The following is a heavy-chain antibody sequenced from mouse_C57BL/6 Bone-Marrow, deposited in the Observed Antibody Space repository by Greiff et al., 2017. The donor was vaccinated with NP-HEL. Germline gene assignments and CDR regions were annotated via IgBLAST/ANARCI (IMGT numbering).Heavy chain of an antibody. V-gene: IGHV1-54*01. J-gene: IGHJ4*01. CDR2: INPGSGGT. D-gene: IGHD3-2*02. Sequence: QVQLQQSGAELVRPGTSVKVSCKASGYAFTNYLIEWVKQRPGQGLGWIGVINPGSGGTNYNGKFKGKATLTADKSSSTAYMQLSSLTSEDSAVYFCARRGAQATYAMDYWGQGTSVTVSS. CDR3: ARRGAQATYAMDY. CDR1: GYAFTNYL.